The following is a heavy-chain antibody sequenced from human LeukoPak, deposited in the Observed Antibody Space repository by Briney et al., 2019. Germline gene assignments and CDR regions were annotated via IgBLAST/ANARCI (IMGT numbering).Heavy chain of an antibody. V-gene: IGHV4-4*02. D-gene: IGHD2-2*01. Sequence: SGTLSLTCAVSGGSISSSNWWSWVRQPPGKGLEWIGEIYHSGSTNYNPPLKSRVTISVDKSKNQFSLKLSSVTAADTAVYYCARVPWDIVVVPAASRPTYYYYGMDVWGKGTTVTVSS. CDR2: IYHSGST. CDR1: GGSISSSNW. CDR3: ARVPWDIVVVPAASRPTYYYYGMDV. J-gene: IGHJ6*04.